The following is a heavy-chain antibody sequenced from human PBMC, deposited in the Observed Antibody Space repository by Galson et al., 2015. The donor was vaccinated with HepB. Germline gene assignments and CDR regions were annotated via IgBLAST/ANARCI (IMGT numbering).Heavy chain of an antibody. CDR1: GFTFSTYA. Sequence: SLRLSCAASGFTFSTYATHWVRQAPGKGLEWVAVISFDGSNKYYADSVKGRFTISRDNSKNTLYLQMNSLRAEDTAVYFCARDRWYCSGGSCYSLDYWGQGTLVTVSS. CDR2: ISFDGSNK. D-gene: IGHD2-15*01. V-gene: IGHV3-30-3*01. J-gene: IGHJ4*02. CDR3: ARDRWYCSGGSCYSLDY.